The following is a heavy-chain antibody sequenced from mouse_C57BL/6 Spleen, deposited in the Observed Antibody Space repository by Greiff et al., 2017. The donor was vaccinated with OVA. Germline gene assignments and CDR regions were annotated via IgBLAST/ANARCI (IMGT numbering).Heavy chain of an antibody. CDR1: GFNIKNTY. J-gene: IGHJ3*01. CDR3: ARSPYDYDEGFAY. V-gene: IGHV14-3*01. D-gene: IGHD2-4*01. Sequence: EVKLQESVAELVRPGASVKLSCTASGFNIKNTYMHWVKQRPEQGLEWIGRIDPANGNTKYAPKFQGKATITADTSSNTAYLQLSSLTSEDTAIYYCARSPYDYDEGFAYWGQGTLVTVSA. CDR2: IDPANGNT.